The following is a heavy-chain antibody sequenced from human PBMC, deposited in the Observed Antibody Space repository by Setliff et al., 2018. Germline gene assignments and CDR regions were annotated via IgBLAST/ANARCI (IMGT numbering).Heavy chain of an antibody. CDR1: GYSISSGFS. CDR3: ARDNRARHYMDV. D-gene: IGHD3-10*01. CDR2: ILLSGDT. Sequence: SETLSLTCAFSGYSISSGFSWVWIRQSPGKGLEWIGRILLSGDTYYNPSLDSRVTISADTSKNQSSLNLSSVTAADTAVYYCARDNRARHYMDVWGKGTTVAVSS. V-gene: IGHV4-38-2*02. J-gene: IGHJ6*03.